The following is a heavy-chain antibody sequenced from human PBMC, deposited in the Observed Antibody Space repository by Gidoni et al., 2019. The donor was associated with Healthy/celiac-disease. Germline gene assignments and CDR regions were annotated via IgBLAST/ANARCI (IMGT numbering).Heavy chain of an antibody. J-gene: IGHJ4*02. V-gene: IGHV4-39*01. CDR2: IYYSGST. D-gene: IGHD6-13*01. Sequence: QLQLQESGPGLVKPSETLSLTCTVSGGSISSSSYSWGWIRQPPGKGLEWIGSIYYSGSTYYNPSLKSRVTISVDTSKNQFSLKLSSVTAADTAVYYCAQIAAAGHGGDYWGQGTLVTVSS. CDR1: GGSISSSSYS. CDR3: AQIAAAGHGGDY.